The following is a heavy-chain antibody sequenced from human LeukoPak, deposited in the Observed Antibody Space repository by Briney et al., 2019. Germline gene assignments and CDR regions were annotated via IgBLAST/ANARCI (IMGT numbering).Heavy chain of an antibody. Sequence: GGSLRLSCTASGFTFGDYAMSWVRQAPGKGLEWVGCIRSKAYGGTTEYAASVKGRFTISRDDSKSIAYLQMNSLKTEDTAVYYCTSQHYYDSSGYFGYDAFDIWGQGTMVAVSS. D-gene: IGHD3-22*01. CDR1: GFTFGDYA. CDR3: TSQHYYDSSGYFGYDAFDI. CDR2: IRSKAYGGTT. V-gene: IGHV3-49*04. J-gene: IGHJ3*02.